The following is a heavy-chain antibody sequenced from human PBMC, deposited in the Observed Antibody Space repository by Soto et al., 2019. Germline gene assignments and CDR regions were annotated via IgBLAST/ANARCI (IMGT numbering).Heavy chain of an antibody. Sequence: QVQLVESGGGVVQPGRSLRLSCAASGFTFSNYGIYWVRQAPGKGLEWVAVISHDGGTKYYADSVRGRFTMSRDNSKSTIYLQMNSLTVEDTAVYYCTIDIHEGVTGDWYFDLWGRGTLVIGSS. V-gene: IGHV3-30*03. CDR1: GFTFSNYG. CDR3: TIDIHEGVTGDWYFDL. CDR2: ISHDGGTK. D-gene: IGHD3-10*01. J-gene: IGHJ2*01.